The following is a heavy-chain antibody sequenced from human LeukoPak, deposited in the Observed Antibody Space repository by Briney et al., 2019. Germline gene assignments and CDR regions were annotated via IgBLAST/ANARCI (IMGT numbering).Heavy chain of an antibody. Sequence: PGGSLRLSCAASGFTFSSYGMHWVRQAPGKGLEWVAVISYDGSDKYYADSVKGRFTISRDDSKNSLYLQMNSLRTEDTALYYCATERQRYFDYWGQGTLVTVSS. CDR3: ATERQRYFDY. CDR1: GFTFSSYG. V-gene: IGHV3-30*03. CDR2: ISYDGSDK. J-gene: IGHJ4*02.